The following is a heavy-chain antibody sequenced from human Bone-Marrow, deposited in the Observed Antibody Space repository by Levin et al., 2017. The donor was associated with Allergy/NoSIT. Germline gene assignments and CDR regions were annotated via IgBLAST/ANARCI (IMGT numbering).Heavy chain of an antibody. CDR2: INTNTGNP. V-gene: IGHV7-4-1*02. Sequence: ASVKVSCKASGYTFTSYAMNWVRQAPGQGLEWMGWINTNTGNPTYAQGFTGRFVFSLDTSVSTAYLQISSLKAEDTAVYYCARMILEWLFPTYYYYYYMDVWGKGTTVTVSS. CDR3: ARMILEWLFPTYYYYYYMDV. J-gene: IGHJ6*03. D-gene: IGHD3-3*01. CDR1: GYTFTSYA.